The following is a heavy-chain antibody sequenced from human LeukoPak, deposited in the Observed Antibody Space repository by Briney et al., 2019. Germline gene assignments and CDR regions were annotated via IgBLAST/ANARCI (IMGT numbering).Heavy chain of an antibody. D-gene: IGHD3-22*01. CDR2: IRSSPNGATT. CDR3: TRNYNTQDFDY. J-gene: IGHJ4*02. V-gene: IGHV3-49*04. Sequence: GGSLRLSCRPSGFTFSVFAINWVRQAPGKGLEWVGLIRSSPNGATTEYGASVKGRFTISRDDSRNIAYLQMNSLKTEDTAVYYCTRNYNTQDFDYWGQGILVTVSS. CDR1: GFTFSVFA.